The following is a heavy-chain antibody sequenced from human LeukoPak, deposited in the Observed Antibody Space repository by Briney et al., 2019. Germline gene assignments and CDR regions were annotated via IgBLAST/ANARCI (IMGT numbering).Heavy chain of an antibody. CDR1: GFTFSSYA. Sequence: GGSLRLSCAASGFTFSSYAMSWVRQAPGKGLEWVSAISGSGGSTYYADSVKGRFTISRDNSKNTLYLQMNSLRAEDTAVYYCAGGPHYYYGMDVWGQGTTVTVSS. CDR2: ISGSGGST. CDR3: AGGPHYYYGMDV. V-gene: IGHV3-23*01. D-gene: IGHD3-16*01. J-gene: IGHJ6*02.